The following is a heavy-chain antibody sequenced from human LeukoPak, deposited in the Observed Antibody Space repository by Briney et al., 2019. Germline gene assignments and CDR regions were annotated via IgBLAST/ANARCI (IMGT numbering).Heavy chain of an antibody. CDR3: ASSAPWWVVTANDAFDI. CDR1: GYTFTSYY. D-gene: IGHD2-21*02. J-gene: IGHJ3*02. Sequence: ASVKVSCKASGYTFTSYYMHRVRQAPGQGLEWMGIINPSGGSTSYAQKFQGRVTMTRDTSTSTVYMELSSLRSEDTAVYYCASSAPWWVVTANDAFDIWGQGTMVTVSS. CDR2: INPSGGST. V-gene: IGHV1-46*01.